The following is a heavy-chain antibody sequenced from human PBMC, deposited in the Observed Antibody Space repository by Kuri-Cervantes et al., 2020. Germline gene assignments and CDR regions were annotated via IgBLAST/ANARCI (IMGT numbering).Heavy chain of an antibody. Sequence: SETLSLTCAVADGSISSSSYYWGWIRQPPGKGLEWIGSIYYSGSTYYNPSLKSRVTISVDTSKNQFSLKLSSVTAADTAVYYCARDPRGTILRPQANYYWGQGTLVTVSS. CDR1: DGSISSSSYY. V-gene: IGHV4-39*02. CDR3: ARDPRGTILRPQANYY. D-gene: IGHD2-21*01. J-gene: IGHJ4*02. CDR2: IYYSGST.